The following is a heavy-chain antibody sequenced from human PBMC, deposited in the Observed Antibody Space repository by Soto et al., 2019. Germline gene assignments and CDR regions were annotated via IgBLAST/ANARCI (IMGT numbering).Heavy chain of an antibody. CDR2: IYPGDSDT. CDR1: GYSFTNYW. CDR3: ARGRTGYSSSWYLNY. D-gene: IGHD6-13*01. Sequence: HGESLKISCKASGYSFTNYWIGWVRQMPGEGLEWMGIIYPGDSDTRYSPSFQGQVTISADKSISTAYLQWSSLKTSDTAMYYCARGRTGYSSSWYLNYWGQGTLVTVSS. V-gene: IGHV5-51*01. J-gene: IGHJ4*02.